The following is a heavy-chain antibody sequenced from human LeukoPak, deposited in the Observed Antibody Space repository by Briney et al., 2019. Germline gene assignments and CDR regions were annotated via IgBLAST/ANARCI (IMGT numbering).Heavy chain of an antibody. CDR2: FDPEDGET. D-gene: IGHD6-19*01. CDR3: ATDYSLRGWAFDY. J-gene: IGHJ4*02. CDR1: GYTLTELS. V-gene: IGHV1-24*01. Sequence: ASVKVSCKVSGYTLTELSMHWVRQAPGKGLEWMGGFDPEDGETIYAQRFQGRVTMTEDTSTDTAYMELSSLRSEDTAVYYCATDYSLRGWAFDYWGQGTLVTVSS.